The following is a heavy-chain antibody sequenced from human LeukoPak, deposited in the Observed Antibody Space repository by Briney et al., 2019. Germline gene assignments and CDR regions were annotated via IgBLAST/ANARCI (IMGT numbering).Heavy chain of an antibody. J-gene: IGHJ4*02. CDR1: GYKFISYG. V-gene: IGHV1-18*01. CDR3: ARAGAYIYGFDY. Sequence: ASVTVSFKASGYKFISYGISWVRQAPGQGLEWMGWISAYNGNTNYAQNFQGRVTMTTDTSTSTAYMELRGLRSDDTAVYYCARAGAYIYGFDYWGQGTLVTVSS. D-gene: IGHD5-18*01. CDR2: ISAYNGNT.